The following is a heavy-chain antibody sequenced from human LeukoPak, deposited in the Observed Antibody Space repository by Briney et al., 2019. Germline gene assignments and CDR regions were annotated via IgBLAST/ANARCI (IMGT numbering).Heavy chain of an antibody. CDR2: ISGSGGST. D-gene: IGHD5-18*01. CDR1: GFTFSNYA. CDR3: AQGRLGYSYGAFDH. Sequence: GGSLRLSCAASGFTFSNYAMSWVRQAPGKGLEWVSVISGSGGSTNFADSVKGRFTSSRDNSRNTLYLQMHSLRVEDTAVYYCAQGRLGYSYGAFDHWGQGTLVTVSS. V-gene: IGHV3-23*01. J-gene: IGHJ4*02.